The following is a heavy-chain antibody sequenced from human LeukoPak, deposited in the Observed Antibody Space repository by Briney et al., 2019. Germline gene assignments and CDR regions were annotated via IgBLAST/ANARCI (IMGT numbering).Heavy chain of an antibody. CDR2: IKQDGSDK. V-gene: IGHV3-7*01. CDR3: ARDHLHRLWDDYYYYMDV. J-gene: IGHJ6*03. CDR1: GFTFSNNW. D-gene: IGHD3-16*02. Sequence: GGSLRLSCAASGFTFSNNWMSWVRQAPGRGLEWVANIKQDGSDKYYVDSVKGRFTISRDNAKNSLYLQMNSPRAEDTAVYYCARDHLHRLWDDYYYYMDVWGKGTTVTISS.